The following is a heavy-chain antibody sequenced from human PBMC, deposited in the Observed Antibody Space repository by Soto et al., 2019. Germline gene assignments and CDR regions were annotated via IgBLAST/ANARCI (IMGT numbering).Heavy chain of an antibody. V-gene: IGHV4-34*01. CDR2: INHSGST. CDR1: GGSFSGYY. J-gene: IGHJ4*02. Sequence: SETLSLTCAVYGGSFSGYYWSWIRQPPGKGLEWIGEINHSGSTNYNPSLKSRVTISVDTSKNQFSLKLSSVTAADTAVYYCASSANPTPYYFDYWGQGTLVTVSS. D-gene: IGHD2-15*01. CDR3: ASSANPTPYYFDY.